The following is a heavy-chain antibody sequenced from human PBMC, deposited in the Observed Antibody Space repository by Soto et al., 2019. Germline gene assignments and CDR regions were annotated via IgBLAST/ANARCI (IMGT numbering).Heavy chain of an antibody. Sequence: SVKVSCKASGYTFTSYYMHWVRQAPGQGLEWMGGIIPIFGTANYAQKFQGRVTITADESTSTAYMELSSLRSEDTAVYYCARAGSFGYSYGYDYWGQGTLVTVSS. CDR3: ARAGSFGYSYGYDY. D-gene: IGHD5-18*01. CDR1: GYTFTSYY. V-gene: IGHV1-69*13. CDR2: IIPIFGTA. J-gene: IGHJ4*02.